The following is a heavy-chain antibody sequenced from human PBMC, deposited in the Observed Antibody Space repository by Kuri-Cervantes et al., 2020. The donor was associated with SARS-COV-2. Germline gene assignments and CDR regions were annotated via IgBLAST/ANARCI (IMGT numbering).Heavy chain of an antibody. Sequence: LRLSCTVSGYPMSSGNYYWSWIRPPAGKGLEWIGHIYTTGTTNYNPSLKSRVSISVDKSKSQFSLKLSSVTAADTAVYYCARCSQYCSSTTCYYYYYYMDVWGKGTTVPSP. V-gene: IGHV4-61*09. CDR1: GYPMSSGNYY. CDR2: IYTTGTT. CDR3: ARCSQYCSSTTCYYYYYYMDV. J-gene: IGHJ6*03. D-gene: IGHD2-2*01.